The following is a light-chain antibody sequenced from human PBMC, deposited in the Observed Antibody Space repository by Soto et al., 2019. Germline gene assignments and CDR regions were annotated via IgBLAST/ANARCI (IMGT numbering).Light chain of an antibody. V-gene: IGKV4-1*01. CDR1: QSILYNSNDKNY. J-gene: IGKJ5*01. Sequence: DIVMTQSPDSLAVSLGERATINCKSSQSILYNSNDKNYLAWYQQKQGQSPKLIIYWASIRESGVPDRFSGSGSGTNCTLTISRLQAEDVEVDYCQQYYSNPLTFGQGTRLEIK. CDR2: WAS. CDR3: QQYYSNPLT.